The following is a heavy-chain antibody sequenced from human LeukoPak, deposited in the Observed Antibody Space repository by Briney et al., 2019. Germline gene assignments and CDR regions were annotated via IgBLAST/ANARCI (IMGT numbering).Heavy chain of an antibody. CDR3: ASSSYCSSTSCAELDY. J-gene: IGHJ4*02. V-gene: IGHV4-34*01. D-gene: IGHD2-2*01. Sequence: SETLSLTCAVYGGSFSGYYWSWIRQPPGKGLEWIGEINHSGSTNYNPSLKSRVTISVDTSKNQFPLKLSSVTAADTAVYYCASSSYCSSTSCAELDYWGQGTLVTVSS. CDR2: INHSGST. CDR1: GGSFSGYY.